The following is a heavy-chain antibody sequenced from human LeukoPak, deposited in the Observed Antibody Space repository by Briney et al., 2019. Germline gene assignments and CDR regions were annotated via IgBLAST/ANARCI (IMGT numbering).Heavy chain of an antibody. D-gene: IGHD6-19*01. CDR3: AREAEDSSGPSYYFDY. Sequence: ASVKVSCKASGYTFTGYYMHWVRQAPGQGLEWMVWINPNSGGTNYAQKFQGRVTMTRDTSISTVYMELSRLRSDDTAVYYCAREAEDSSGPSYYFDYWGQGTLVTVSS. J-gene: IGHJ4*02. V-gene: IGHV1-2*02. CDR2: INPNSGGT. CDR1: GYTFTGYY.